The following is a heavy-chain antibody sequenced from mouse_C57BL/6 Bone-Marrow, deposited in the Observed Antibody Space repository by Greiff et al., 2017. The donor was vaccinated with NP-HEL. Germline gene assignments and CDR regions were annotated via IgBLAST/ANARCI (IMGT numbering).Heavy chain of an antibody. CDR3: ARGFLVDMDY. V-gene: IGHV5-17*01. CDR2: ISRGSSTI. Sequence: VQLKESGGGLVKPGGSLKLSCAASGFTFSDYGMHWVRQAPEKGLEWVAYISRGSSTIYYADTVKGRFTITRDNSKNTLFLQMTSLRSEDTAMYYCARGFLVDMDYWGQGTLVTVSA. CDR1: GFTFSDYG. J-gene: IGHJ4*01.